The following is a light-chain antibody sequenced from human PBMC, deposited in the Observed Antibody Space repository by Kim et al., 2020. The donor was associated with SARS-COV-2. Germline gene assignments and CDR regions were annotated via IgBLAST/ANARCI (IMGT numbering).Light chain of an antibody. CDR2: QDS. J-gene: IGLJ2*01. CDR1: KLGDKY. V-gene: IGLV3-1*01. Sequence: SYELTQPPSVSVSPGQTASITRSGDKLGDKYACWYQQKPGQSPVLVIYQDSKRPSGIPARFSGSNSGNTAPLTIRGTQALDEADYYCQAWDSSTGVFGGG. CDR3: QAWDSSTGV.